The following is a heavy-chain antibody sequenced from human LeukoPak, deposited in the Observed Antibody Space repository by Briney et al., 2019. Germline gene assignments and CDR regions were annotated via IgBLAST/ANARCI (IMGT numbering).Heavy chain of an antibody. Sequence: PGGSLRLSCAASGFTFSSYSMNWVRQAPGKGLECVSSISSSGSIYYADSVKGRFTISRDDAKNSLYLQMNSLRAEDTAVYYCARTATDTGEFDYWGQGTLVTVSS. CDR3: ARTATDTGEFDY. CDR2: ISSSGSI. D-gene: IGHD6-13*01. CDR1: GFTFSSYS. J-gene: IGHJ4*02. V-gene: IGHV3-21*01.